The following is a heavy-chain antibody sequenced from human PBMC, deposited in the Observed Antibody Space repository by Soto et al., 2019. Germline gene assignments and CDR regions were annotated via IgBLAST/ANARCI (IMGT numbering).Heavy chain of an antibody. CDR3: AKDAIMVSSSFNYFDF. D-gene: IGHD6-13*01. V-gene: IGHV3-23*01. CDR1: GFIPGSYA. CDR2: ISGSGGAT. J-gene: IGHJ4*02. Sequence: GVFLRLSCVVSGFIPGSYAMRWVRQAPGKGLEWVSGISGSGGATSYADSVKGRFTISRDNSKNTLYLQMNSLSAEDTAIYYCAKDAIMVSSSFNYFDFWGQGALVTGSS.